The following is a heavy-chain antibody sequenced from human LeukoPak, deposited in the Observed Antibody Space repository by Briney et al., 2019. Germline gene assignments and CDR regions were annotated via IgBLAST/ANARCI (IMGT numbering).Heavy chain of an antibody. Sequence: NPSETLSLTCTVSGGSISSYYWSWIRQPSGKGLEWIGYIYYSGSTNYNPSLKSRVTISVDTSKNQFSLKLSSVTAADTAVYYCAREVRGGGTLGYWGQGTLVTVSS. D-gene: IGHD2-15*01. CDR3: AREVRGGGTLGY. J-gene: IGHJ4*02. V-gene: IGHV4-59*01. CDR2: IYYSGST. CDR1: GGSISSYY.